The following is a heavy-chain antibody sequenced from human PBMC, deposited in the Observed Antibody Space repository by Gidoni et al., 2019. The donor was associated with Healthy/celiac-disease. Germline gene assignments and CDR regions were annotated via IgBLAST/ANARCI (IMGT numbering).Heavy chain of an antibody. CDR3: AREEGLRFDY. J-gene: IGHJ4*02. CDR1: GFTFSSYS. D-gene: IGHD2-15*01. CDR2: ISYDGSNK. V-gene: IGHV3-30-3*01. Sequence: QVQLVESGDGVVQPGRSLRLSCAASGFTFSSYSMHWVRQAPGKGLEWVAVISYDGSNKYYADSVKGRVTISRDNSKNTLYLQMSSLRAEDTAVYYCAREEGLRFDYWGQGTLVTVSA.